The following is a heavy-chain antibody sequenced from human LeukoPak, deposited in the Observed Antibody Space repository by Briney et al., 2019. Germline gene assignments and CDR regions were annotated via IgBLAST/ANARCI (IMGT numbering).Heavy chain of an antibody. Sequence: PGGSLRLSCAASGFTFSSYAMSWVRQAPGKGLEWVSAISGSGGSTYYADSVKGRFTISRDNSKNTLYLQMNSLRAEDTAVYYCAKFPRYYDSSGYYYWGQGTLVTVSS. V-gene: IGHV3-23*01. D-gene: IGHD3-22*01. CDR3: AKFPRYYDSSGYYY. CDR1: GFTFSSYA. J-gene: IGHJ4*02. CDR2: ISGSGGST.